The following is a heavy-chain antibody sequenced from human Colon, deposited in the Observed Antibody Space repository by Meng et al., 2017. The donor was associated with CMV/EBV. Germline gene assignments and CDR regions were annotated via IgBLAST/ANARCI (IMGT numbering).Heavy chain of an antibody. Sequence: LSLTCAASGFTFSSYGMHWVRQAPGKGLEWVAFIRYDGSNKYYADSVKGRFTISRDNSKNTLYLQMNSLRAEDTAVYYCAKAHFRKAYYYGMDVWGQGTTVTVSS. CDR2: IRYDGSNK. CDR1: GFTFSSYG. J-gene: IGHJ6*02. D-gene: IGHD3-3*02. CDR3: AKAHFRKAYYYGMDV. V-gene: IGHV3-30*02.